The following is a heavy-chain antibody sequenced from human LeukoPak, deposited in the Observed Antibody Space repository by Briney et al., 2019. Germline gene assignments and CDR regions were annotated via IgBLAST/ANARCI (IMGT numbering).Heavy chain of an antibody. D-gene: IGHD2-21*02. J-gene: IGHJ5*02. CDR1: GFAFSTYW. V-gene: IGHV3-74*01. Sequence: GGSLRLSCAASGFAFSTYWMHWVRQAPGKGLVWVSRIDSDGTRTTYADSVKGRFTISRDNAKNTLYLQMNSLRAEDTAVYYCARSPNCGGDCSWGQGTLVTGPS. CDR3: ARSPNCGGDCS. CDR2: IDSDGTRT.